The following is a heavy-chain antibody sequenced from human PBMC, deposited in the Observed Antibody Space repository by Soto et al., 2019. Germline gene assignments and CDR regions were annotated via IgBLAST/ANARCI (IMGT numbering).Heavy chain of an antibody. V-gene: IGHV3-48*03. J-gene: IGHJ3*02. CDR3: ARGRITMVRGANAFDI. CDR2: ISSSGSTI. CDR1: GFTFSSYE. Sequence: GGSLRLSCAASGFTFSSYEMNWVRQAPGKGLEWVSYISSSGSTIYYADPVKGRFTISRDNAKNSLYLQMNSLRAEDTAVYYCARGRITMVRGANAFDIWGQGTMVTVSS. D-gene: IGHD3-10*01.